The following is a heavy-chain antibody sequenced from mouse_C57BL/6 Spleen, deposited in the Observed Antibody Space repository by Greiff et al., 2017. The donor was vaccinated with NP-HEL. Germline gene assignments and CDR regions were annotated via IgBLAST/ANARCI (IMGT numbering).Heavy chain of an antibody. D-gene: IGHD2-4*01. CDR2: ISYDGSN. CDR3: ATGGDYDVRFAY. Sequence: EVQLVESGPGLVKPSQSLSLTCSVTGYSITSGYYWNWIRQFPGNKPEWMGYISYDGSNNYNPSLKNRISITRDTSKNQFFLKLNSVTTEDTATYYCATGGDYDVRFAYWGQGTLVTVSA. J-gene: IGHJ3*01. V-gene: IGHV3-6*01. CDR1: GYSITSGYY.